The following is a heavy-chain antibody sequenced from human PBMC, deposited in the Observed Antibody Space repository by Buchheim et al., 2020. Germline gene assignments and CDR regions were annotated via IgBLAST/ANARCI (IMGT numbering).Heavy chain of an antibody. V-gene: IGHV3-20*01. D-gene: IGHD5-12*01. CDR2: INGNGDSR. CDR3: VRAGRGQSGYISPMDF. CDR1: GFTFDDYA. J-gene: IGHJ4*02. Sequence: EVQLVESGGGMVRPGGSLRLSCAASGFTFDDYAINWVRQAPGKGLEWVCGINGNGDSRGYADSAKGRFTISRDNAKNSLYLQMNRLRAEDTALYHCVRAGRGQSGYISPMDFWGQGIL.